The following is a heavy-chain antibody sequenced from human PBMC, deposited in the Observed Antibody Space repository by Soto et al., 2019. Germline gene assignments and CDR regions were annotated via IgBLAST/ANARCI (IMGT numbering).Heavy chain of an antibody. D-gene: IGHD1-26*01. V-gene: IGHV6-1*01. Sequence: PSQTLSLNCAISGDSVSSNSAAWNWIRQSPSRGLEWLGRTYYRSKWYNDYAVSVKSRITINPDTSKNQFSLQLNSVTPEDTAVYYCARSKWELLRNYYYGMDVWGQGTTVTVSS. J-gene: IGHJ6*02. CDR2: TYYRSKWYN. CDR3: ARSKWELLRNYYYGMDV. CDR1: GDSVSSNSAA.